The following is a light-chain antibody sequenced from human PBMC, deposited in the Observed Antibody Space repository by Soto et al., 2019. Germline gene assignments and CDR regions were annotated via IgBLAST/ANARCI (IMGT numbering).Light chain of an antibody. J-gene: IGKJ4*01. Sequence: DIVMTQSPLSLPVTPGEPASISCRSSASLLHSNGYNCLDWYVQKPGQSPQLLIYFGSYRASGVPDRFSVSGSGTDFTLKISRVEAEDVGVYYCMHALQTPLTFGGGTKVEIK. CDR3: MHALQTPLT. CDR1: ASLLHSNGYNC. CDR2: FGS. V-gene: IGKV2-28*01.